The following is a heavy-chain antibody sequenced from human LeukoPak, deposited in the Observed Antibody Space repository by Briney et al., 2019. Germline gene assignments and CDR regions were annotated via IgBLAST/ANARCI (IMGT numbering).Heavy chain of an antibody. V-gene: IGHV4-38-2*01. CDR3: ARGGTHND. J-gene: IGHJ4*02. CDR1: GYSISSGYY. Sequence: SETLSLTCAVSGYSISSGYYWGWIRQPPGKGLEWIGSIYHSGSTYYNPSLKSRVTISVDTSKNQFSLKLSSVTAADTAVYYCARGGTHNDWGQGTLVTVSS. D-gene: IGHD1-1*01. CDR2: IYHSGST.